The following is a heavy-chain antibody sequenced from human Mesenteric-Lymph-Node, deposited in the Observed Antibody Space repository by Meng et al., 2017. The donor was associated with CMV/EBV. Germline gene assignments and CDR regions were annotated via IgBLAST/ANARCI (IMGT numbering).Heavy chain of an antibody. Sequence: GGSLRLSCAASEFTFSYYGMYWVRQAPGKGLEWVSVIYSAGSTYHADSVKGRFTISRDTSKNTLYLQMDSLRAEDTAVYYCARGVGTMVRGVMGRNRGYYYGLDVWGQGTTVTVSS. D-gene: IGHD3-10*01. CDR1: EFTFSYYG. J-gene: IGHJ6*02. CDR3: ARGVGTMVRGVMGRNRGYYYGLDV. V-gene: IGHV3-53*01. CDR2: IYSAGST.